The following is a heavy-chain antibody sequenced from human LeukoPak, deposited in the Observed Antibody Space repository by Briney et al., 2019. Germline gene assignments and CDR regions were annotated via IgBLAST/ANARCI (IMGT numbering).Heavy chain of an antibody. J-gene: IGHJ5*02. Sequence: GASVKVSCKASGYTFTGYYMHWVRQAPGQGLEWMGWINPNSGGTNYAQKFQGRVTMTRNTSISTAYMELSSLRSEDTAVYYCARNGCEYSSSCSGWFDPWGQGTLVTVSS. CDR2: INPNSGGT. V-gene: IGHV1-2*02. D-gene: IGHD6-13*01. CDR3: ARNGCEYSSSCSGWFDP. CDR1: GYTFTGYY.